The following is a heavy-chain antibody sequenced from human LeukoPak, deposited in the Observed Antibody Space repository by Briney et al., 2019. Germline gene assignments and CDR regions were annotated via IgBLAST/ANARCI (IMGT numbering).Heavy chain of an antibody. CDR2: IYYSGST. CDR3: ARDQRKSVAGYGEFDY. Sequence: SETLSLTCTVSGGSISSSSYYWGWIRQPPGKGLEWIGSIYYSGSTYYNPSLKSRVTISVDTSKNQFSLKLSSVTAADTAVYYCARDQRKSVAGYGEFDYWGQGTLVTVSS. V-gene: IGHV4-39*07. D-gene: IGHD6-19*01. J-gene: IGHJ4*02. CDR1: GGSISSSSYY.